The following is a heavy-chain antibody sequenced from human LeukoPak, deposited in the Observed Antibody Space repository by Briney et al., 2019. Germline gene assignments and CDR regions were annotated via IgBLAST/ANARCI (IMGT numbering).Heavy chain of an antibody. Sequence: ASVKVSCTVSGSSLTELSLCWVRQAPGKGLEWMGGFDVIDGETFYAQKFQGRVTMTEDSSADTAYMELRSLTSDDTALYYCAAGRPYSLLDYWGQGTLVTVSS. CDR3: AAGRPYSLLDY. D-gene: IGHD5-18*01. CDR1: GSSLTELS. V-gene: IGHV1-24*01. J-gene: IGHJ4*02. CDR2: FDVIDGET.